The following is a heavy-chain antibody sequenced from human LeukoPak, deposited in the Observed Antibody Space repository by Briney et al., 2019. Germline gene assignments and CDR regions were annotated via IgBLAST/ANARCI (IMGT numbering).Heavy chain of an antibody. Sequence: LETLTLTCTVSGGSISSSINNWDWVRPPPGEGLGWVVGIYYSGTTYYNPSIRSRVTMSVDTSRNQFSLKLSSVTAADTAVFYCARDRLSSWYGRLVPASFDYWGQGTLVTVSS. CDR3: ARDRLSSWYGRLVPASFDY. CDR2: IYYSGTT. CDR1: GGSISSSINN. D-gene: IGHD6-13*01. J-gene: IGHJ4*02. V-gene: IGHV4-39*07.